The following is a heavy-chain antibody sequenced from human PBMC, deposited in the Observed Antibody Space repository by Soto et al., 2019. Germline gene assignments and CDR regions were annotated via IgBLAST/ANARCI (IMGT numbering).Heavy chain of an antibody. Sequence: QSGGSLRLSCAASGFTFSSYAMHWVRQAPGKGLEWVAVISYDGSNKYYADSVKGRFTISRDNSKNTLYLQMNSLRAEDTAVYYCARGRIVATMERAAFDYWGQGTLVTVSS. J-gene: IGHJ4*02. V-gene: IGHV3-30-3*01. D-gene: IGHD5-12*01. CDR1: GFTFSSYA. CDR3: ARGRIVATMERAAFDY. CDR2: ISYDGSNK.